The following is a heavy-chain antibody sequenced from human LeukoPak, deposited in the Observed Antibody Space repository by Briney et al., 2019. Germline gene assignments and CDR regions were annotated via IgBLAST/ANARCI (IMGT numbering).Heavy chain of an antibody. CDR1: GGSFSGYY. CDR3: ARHPRKYYYGSGSPRAPDY. Sequence: PSETLSLTYAVYGGSFSGYYWSWIRQPPGEGLEWIGEINHSGSTNYNPSLKSRVTISVDTSKNQFSLKLSSVTAADTAVYYCARHPRKYYYGSGSPRAPDYWGQGTLVTVSS. V-gene: IGHV4-34*01. D-gene: IGHD3-10*01. J-gene: IGHJ4*02. CDR2: INHSGST.